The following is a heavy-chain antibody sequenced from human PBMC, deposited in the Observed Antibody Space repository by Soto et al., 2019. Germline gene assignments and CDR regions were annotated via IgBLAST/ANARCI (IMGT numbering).Heavy chain of an antibody. CDR3: ARGFNWRPTYCYC. Sequence: GASLKISCKGSGYDFSTHWIAWVRQKPGQGLEWMGIIYPRDSDTRYSPSFQGQATISADESITTAYLQWNSLKASDTAIYYWARGFNWRPTYCYCWGARTLVTV. D-gene: IGHD1-20*01. V-gene: IGHV5-51*01. CDR2: IYPRDSDT. CDR1: GYDFSTHW. J-gene: IGHJ4*02.